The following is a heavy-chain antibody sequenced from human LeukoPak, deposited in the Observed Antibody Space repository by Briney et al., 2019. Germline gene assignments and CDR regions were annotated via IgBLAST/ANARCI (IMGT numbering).Heavy chain of an antibody. D-gene: IGHD6-19*01. J-gene: IGHJ5*02. CDR1: GFTFSSYW. Sequence: GGSLRLSCAASGFTFSSYWMSWVRQAPGKGLEWVAFIRYDGSNKYYADSVKGRFTISRDNTKNTLYLQMNSLRGEDTAVYYCAKDYSSGWYESWFDPWGQGTLVAVSS. V-gene: IGHV3-30*02. CDR3: AKDYSSGWYESWFDP. CDR2: IRYDGSNK.